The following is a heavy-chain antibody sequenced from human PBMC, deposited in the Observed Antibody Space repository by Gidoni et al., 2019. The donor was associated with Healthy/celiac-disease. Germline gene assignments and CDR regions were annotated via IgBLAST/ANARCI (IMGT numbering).Heavy chain of an antibody. V-gene: IGHV1-24*01. CDR2: FDPEDGET. J-gene: IGHJ3*02. Sequence: HVQLVQSGAAVKTSGASVMASCKLSGHTLTELSMHWVRQAPGKGREWRGGFDPEDGETIYEQKFQGRVTMTEDTSTDTAYMELSSLRSEDTAVYYCATDARWELRLSAFDIWGQGTMVTVSS. CDR1: GHTLTELS. D-gene: IGHD1-26*01. CDR3: ATDARWELRLSAFDI.